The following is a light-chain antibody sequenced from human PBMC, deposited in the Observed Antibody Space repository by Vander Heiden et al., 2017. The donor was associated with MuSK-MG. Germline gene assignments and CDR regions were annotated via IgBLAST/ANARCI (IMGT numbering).Light chain of an antibody. Sequence: QSVLTQPPSASGTPGQRVTISCSGRASNIGSNYVYWYQQFPGTAPKLLISFNDQRPSVVPDRVSGSKSDTSASLVISGLQSEDEADYYCATWDDSLNGVVFGGGTKLTVL. CDR3: ATWDDSLNGVV. CDR2: FND. CDR1: ASNIGSNY. V-gene: IGLV1-44*01. J-gene: IGLJ2*01.